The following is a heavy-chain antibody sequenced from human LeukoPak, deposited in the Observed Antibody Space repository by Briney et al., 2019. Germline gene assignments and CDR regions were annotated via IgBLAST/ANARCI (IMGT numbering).Heavy chain of an antibody. J-gene: IGHJ4*02. CDR1: GFTFSGYW. CDR2: IKQDGSER. V-gene: IGHV3-7*01. CDR3: ARDSGRLNY. Sequence: PGGSLRLSCAASGFTFSGYWMSWVRQAPGKGLEWVANIKQDGSERYYVDSAKGRFTISRDNAKNSLYLQMNSLRAEDTALYYCARDSGRLNYWGQGTLVTVSS.